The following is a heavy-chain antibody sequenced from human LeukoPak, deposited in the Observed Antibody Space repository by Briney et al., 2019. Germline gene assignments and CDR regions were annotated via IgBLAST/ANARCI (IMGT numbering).Heavy chain of an antibody. J-gene: IGHJ4*02. D-gene: IGHD6-19*01. CDR1: GLTFSSYS. CDR3: ARDEWLAEDY. V-gene: IGHV3-48*04. Sequence: GGSLRLSCAASGLTFSSYSMNWVRQAPGKGLEWVSYISSSSSTIYYADSVKGRFTISRDNAKNSLYLQMNSLRAEDTAVYYCARDEWLAEDYWGQGTLVTVSS. CDR2: ISSSSSTI.